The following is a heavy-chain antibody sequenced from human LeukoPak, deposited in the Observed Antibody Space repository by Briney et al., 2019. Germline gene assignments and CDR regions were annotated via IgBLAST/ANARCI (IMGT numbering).Heavy chain of an antibody. D-gene: IGHD2-15*01. CDR1: GYTFTSYD. V-gene: IGHV1-8*01. J-gene: IGHJ6*02. CDR2: MNPNSGNT. CDR3: ARYVRLVARLYYYYGMDV. Sequence: ASVKVSCKASGYTFTSYDINWVRQATGQGLEWMGWMNPNSGNTGYAQKFQGRVTMTRNTSISTAYMELSSLRSEDTAVHYCARYVRLVARLYYYYGMDVWGQGTTVTVSS.